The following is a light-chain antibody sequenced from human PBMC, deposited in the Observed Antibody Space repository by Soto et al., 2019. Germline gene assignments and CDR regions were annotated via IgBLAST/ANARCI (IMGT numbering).Light chain of an antibody. CDR3: QQSDSTHPA. V-gene: IGKV1-39*01. J-gene: IGKJ2*01. CDR2: TSS. CDR1: QYMSNS. Sequence: DIKMTQSPSSLSASVEDRVTITFRASQYMSNSLNWYQQKSGTAPKLLIHTSSTLQSGVPSRISGRGSVPGFFLTISSVQPVDFAIYVCQQSDSTHPACGQGTTLDIK.